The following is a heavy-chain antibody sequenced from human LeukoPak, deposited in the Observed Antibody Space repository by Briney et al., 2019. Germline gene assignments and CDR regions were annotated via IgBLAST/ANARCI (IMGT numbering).Heavy chain of an antibody. CDR2: ISSSNSYI. CDR1: GFTFSSYS. V-gene: IGHV3-21*01. D-gene: IGHD1-26*01. Sequence: GGSLRLSCAASGFTFSSYSMNWVRQAPGKGLEWVSSISSSNSYIYYADSAKGRFTISRDNAKNSLYLQMNSLRAEDTAVYYCARDGIVGATAFDYWGQGTLVTVSS. J-gene: IGHJ4*02. CDR3: ARDGIVGATAFDY.